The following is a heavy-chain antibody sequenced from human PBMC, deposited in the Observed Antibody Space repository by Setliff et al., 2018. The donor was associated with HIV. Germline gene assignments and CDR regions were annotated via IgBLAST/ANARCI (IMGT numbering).Heavy chain of an antibody. J-gene: IGHJ6*03. V-gene: IGHV4-61*09. CDR3: ARAANYGDYIIRPYYYYYMDV. CDR1: GGSISSGSYY. D-gene: IGHD4-17*01. CDR2: IYTSGST. Sequence: PSETLSLTCTVSGGSISSGSYYWNWIRQPAGKGLEWIGHIYTSGSTNYNPSLKSRVAISVDTSKNQCSLKLSSVTAADTAVYYCARAANYGDYIIRPYYYYYMDVWGKGTTVTVSS.